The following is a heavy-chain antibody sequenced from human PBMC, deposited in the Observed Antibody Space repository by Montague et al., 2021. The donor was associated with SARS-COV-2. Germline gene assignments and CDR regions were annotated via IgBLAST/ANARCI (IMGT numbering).Heavy chain of an antibody. V-gene: IGHV2-70*01. D-gene: IGHD3-9*01. Sequence: PALVKPTQTLTLTCTFSGFSLSTSGMCVSWIRQPPGKALEWLALIDWXXXKYYSTSLKTRLTISKDTSKNQVVLTMTSMDPVDTATYYCARSYYDILTGYCMAFDYWGQRTLVTASS. CDR2: IDWXXXK. CDR3: ARSYYDILTGYCMAFDY. J-gene: IGHJ4*02. CDR1: GFSLSTSGMC.